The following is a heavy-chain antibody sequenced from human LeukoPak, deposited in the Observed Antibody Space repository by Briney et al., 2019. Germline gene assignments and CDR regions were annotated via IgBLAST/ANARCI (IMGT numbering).Heavy chain of an antibody. D-gene: IGHD2-15*01. CDR2: INHSGST. J-gene: IGHJ6*03. V-gene: IGHV4-34*01. Sequence: KPSETLSLTCAFYGGSFSGYYWRWVPQPPGKGVGGIGEINHSGSTNYNPSLKSRVTISVDTSKNQFSLKLSSVTAADTAVYYCARASRASAKRHYYYYYYMDAWGKGTTVTVSS. CDR3: ARASRASAKRHYYYYYYMDA. CDR1: GGSFSGYY.